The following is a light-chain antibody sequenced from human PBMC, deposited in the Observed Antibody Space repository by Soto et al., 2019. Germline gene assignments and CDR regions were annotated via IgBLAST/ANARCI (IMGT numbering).Light chain of an antibody. CDR2: AAS. Sequence: DIQMTQSPSSVSASVGDRVTITCRASQGVSNWLAWYQQKPGKAPKLLIYAASTLRSGVPSRFSGSGSGTDFTFTISSLQPEDFATYYCQQANSFPYTFVQGTKLEIK. V-gene: IGKV1-12*01. CDR3: QQANSFPYT. J-gene: IGKJ2*01. CDR1: QGVSNW.